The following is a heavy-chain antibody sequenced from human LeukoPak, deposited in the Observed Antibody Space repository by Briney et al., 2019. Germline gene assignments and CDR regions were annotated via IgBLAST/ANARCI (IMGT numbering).Heavy chain of an antibody. V-gene: IGHV5-51*01. CDR1: GYSFSSYW. CDR3: ARLRGNIWPGTFDI. CDR2: IYPGDSDT. Sequence: GESLKISCKGSGYSFSSYWIAWVRQMPGRGLEWMGVIYPGDSDTRYSQSFQGQVTISADKSISTAYLQWSSLKASDTATYYCARLRGNIWPGTFDIWGQGTMVTVSS. J-gene: IGHJ3*02. D-gene: IGHD3/OR15-3a*01.